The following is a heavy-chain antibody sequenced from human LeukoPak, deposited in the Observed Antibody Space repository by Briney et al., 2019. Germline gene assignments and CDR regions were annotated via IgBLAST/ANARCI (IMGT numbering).Heavy chain of an antibody. CDR1: GYSISSGNY. CDR2: IYHSGST. J-gene: IGHJ4*02. Sequence: SETLSLTCSVSGYSISSGNYWGLIRQPPGKGLEWIGSIYHSGSTYYNPSLKSRVTMSVDTSKNQFSLKLRSVTAADTALYYCTRGNSDNFPPYIDYWGQGTLVTVSS. V-gene: IGHV4-38-2*02. CDR3: TRGNSDNFPPYIDY. D-gene: IGHD4-23*01.